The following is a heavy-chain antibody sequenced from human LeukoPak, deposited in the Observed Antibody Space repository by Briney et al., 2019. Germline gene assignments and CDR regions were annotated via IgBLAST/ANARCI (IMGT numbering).Heavy chain of an antibody. Sequence: KPSETLSLTCTVSGGSISSYYWSWIRQPPGKGLEWIGYIYYSGSTNYNPSLKSRVTISVDTSKNQFSLKLSSVTAADTAVYYCAGAQYYYDSSGYLGFAEYFQHWGQGTLVTVSS. CDR3: AGAQYYYDSSGYLGFAEYFQH. J-gene: IGHJ1*01. D-gene: IGHD3-22*01. V-gene: IGHV4-59*01. CDR2: IYYSGST. CDR1: GGSISSYY.